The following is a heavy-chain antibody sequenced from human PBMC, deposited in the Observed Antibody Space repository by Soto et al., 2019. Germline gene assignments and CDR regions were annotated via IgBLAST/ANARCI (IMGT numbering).Heavy chain of an antibody. CDR3: ARKEWGGYFDL. J-gene: IGHJ2*01. CDR2: IYYSGST. Sequence: QVQLQESGPGLVKPSETLSLTCTVSGGSISSYYWSWIRQPPGKGLEWIGYIYYSGSTNYNPSLKSRVTISVDTSKNQFSLKLSSVTAADTAVYYCARKEWGGYFDLWGRDTLVTVSS. V-gene: IGHV4-59*01. D-gene: IGHD1-26*01. CDR1: GGSISSYY.